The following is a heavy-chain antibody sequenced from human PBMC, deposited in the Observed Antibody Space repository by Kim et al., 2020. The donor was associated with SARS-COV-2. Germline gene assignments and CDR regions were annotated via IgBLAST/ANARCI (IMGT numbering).Heavy chain of an antibody. D-gene: IGHD4-17*01. Sequence: ADSVKGRFTISRDNAKNTLYLQMNSLRAEDTAVYYCARSYGDYHAGSVDYWGQGTLVTVSS. CDR3: ARSYGDYHAGSVDY. V-gene: IGHV3-53*01. J-gene: IGHJ4*02.